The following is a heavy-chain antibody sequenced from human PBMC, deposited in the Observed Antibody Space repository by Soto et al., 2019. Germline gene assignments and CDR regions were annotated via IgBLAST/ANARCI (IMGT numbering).Heavy chain of an antibody. Sequence: SETLSLTCTVSGGSISSGDYYWSWIRQPPGKGLEWIGYIYYSGSTYYNPSLKSRVTISVDTSKNQFSLKLSSVTAADTAVYYCARGGGSYLGYFDYWGQGTLVTVSS. V-gene: IGHV4-30-4*02. D-gene: IGHD1-26*01. CDR3: ARGGGSYLGYFDY. CDR2: IYYSGST. CDR1: GGSISSGDYY. J-gene: IGHJ4*02.